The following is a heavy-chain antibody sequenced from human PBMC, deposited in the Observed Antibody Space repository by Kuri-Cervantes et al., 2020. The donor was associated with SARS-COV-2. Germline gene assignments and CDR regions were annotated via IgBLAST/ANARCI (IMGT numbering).Heavy chain of an antibody. V-gene: IGHV3-15*07. Sequence: GESLKISCAASGFTFSNAWMNWVRQAPGKGLEWVGRIKSKTDGGTTDYAAPVKGRFTISRDDSKNTLYLQMNSLRAEDTAVYYCAKDQSRGYSYGSTWFDYWGQGTRVTGSS. CDR2: IKSKTDGGTT. CDR3: AKDQSRGYSYGSTWFDY. CDR1: GFTFSNAW. D-gene: IGHD5-18*01. J-gene: IGHJ5*01.